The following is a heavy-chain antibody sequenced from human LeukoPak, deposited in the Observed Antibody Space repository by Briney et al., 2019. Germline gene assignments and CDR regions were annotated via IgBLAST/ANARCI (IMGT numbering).Heavy chain of an antibody. Sequence: PSETLSLTCTVSGGSIRSSSYNWGWLRQPPGKGLEWIGSMHYTGTIYYNPSLKSRVTISVDTSKNQFSLRLTSVTAADTALYYCARTGGSFYFYYYMDVWGKGTTVTVSS. V-gene: IGHV4-39*07. CDR3: ARTGGSFYFYYYMDV. CDR2: MHYTGTI. CDR1: GGSIRSSSYN. J-gene: IGHJ6*03. D-gene: IGHD1-26*01.